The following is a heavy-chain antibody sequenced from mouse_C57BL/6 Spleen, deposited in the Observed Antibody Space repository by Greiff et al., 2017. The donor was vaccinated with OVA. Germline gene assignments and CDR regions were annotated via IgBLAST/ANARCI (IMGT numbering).Heavy chain of an antibody. Sequence: QVQLQQPGAELVKPGASVKLSCTASGYTFTSYWMQWVKQRPGQGLEWIGEIDPSDSYTNYNQKFKGKATLTVDTSSSTAYMQRSSLTSEDSAVYYCARRDYFDYWGQGTTLTVSS. CDR1: GYTFTSYW. V-gene: IGHV1-50*01. CDR3: ARRDYFDY. CDR2: IDPSDSYT. J-gene: IGHJ2*01.